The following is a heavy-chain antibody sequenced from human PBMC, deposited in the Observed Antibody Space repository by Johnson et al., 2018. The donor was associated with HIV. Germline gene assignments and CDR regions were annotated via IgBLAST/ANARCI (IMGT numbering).Heavy chain of an antibody. J-gene: IGHJ3*02. Sequence: QVQLVESGGGVVQPGGSLRLSCAASGSIFSSYGLHWVRQAPGKGLEWVAIISYDGSNKYYADSVKGRFTISRDNSKNTLFLQMSSLRTEDTAVYYCTKDHDYGDAFDIWGQGTMVTVSS. CDR2: ISYDGSNK. V-gene: IGHV3-30*18. D-gene: IGHD4-17*01. CDR1: GSIFSSYG. CDR3: TKDHDYGDAFDI.